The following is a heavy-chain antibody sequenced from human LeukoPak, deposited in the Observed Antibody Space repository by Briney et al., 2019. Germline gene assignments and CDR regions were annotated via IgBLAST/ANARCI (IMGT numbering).Heavy chain of an antibody. CDR1: GGSISSSNW. CDR3: ARVPRYSSGWYFF. D-gene: IGHD6-19*01. CDR2: IYHSGST. Sequence: SGTLSLTCAVSGGSISSSNWWSWVRQPPGKGLEWIGEIYHSGSTNYNPSLKSRVTISVDKSKNQFSLKLSSVTAADTAVYYCARVPRYSSGWYFFWGQGTLVTVSS. J-gene: IGHJ4*02. V-gene: IGHV4-4*02.